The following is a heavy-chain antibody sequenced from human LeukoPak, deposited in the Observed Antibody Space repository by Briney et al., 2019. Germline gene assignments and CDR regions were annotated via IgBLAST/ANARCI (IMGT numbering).Heavy chain of an antibody. CDR3: AKDRGMVGASVRAFDY. Sequence: GGSLRLSCAASGFTSRNHAMNWVRQAPGKGLEWVSVISGGGETTYYADSVKDRFTISRDNSQNTLYLQMSSLRGEDTALYYCAKDRGMVGASVRAFDYWGQGTLVTVSS. D-gene: IGHD1-26*01. CDR1: GFTSRNHA. CDR2: ISGGGETT. J-gene: IGHJ4*02. V-gene: IGHV3-23*01.